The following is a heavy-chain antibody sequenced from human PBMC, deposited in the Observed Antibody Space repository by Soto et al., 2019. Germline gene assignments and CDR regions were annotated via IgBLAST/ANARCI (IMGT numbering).Heavy chain of an antibody. J-gene: IGHJ5*02. Sequence: QAQLEESGGGVVQPGTSLRLSCAASAFSFSSSGMHWVRQAPGKGLEWVAAIWDDGGNKYYADSVKGRFTISRDNSKNTLFLQMNSLRAEDTALYYCARSSGSYFAAFYDTWGQGTLVGVSS. CDR1: AFSFSSSG. CDR2: IWDDGGNK. CDR3: ARSSGSYFAAFYDT. D-gene: IGHD1-26*01. V-gene: IGHV3-33*01.